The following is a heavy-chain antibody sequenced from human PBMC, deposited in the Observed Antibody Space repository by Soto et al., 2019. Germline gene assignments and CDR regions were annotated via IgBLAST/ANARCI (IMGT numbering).Heavy chain of an antibody. CDR2: ISGSGGST. Sequence: PGGSLRLSCAASGGTFSSYAMSWVRQAPGKGLEWVSAISGSGGSTYYADSVKGRFTISRDNSKNTLYLQMNSLRAEDTAVYYCAKEARWGYYDSSGPYFDYWGQGTLVTVSS. D-gene: IGHD3-22*01. CDR3: AKEARWGYYDSSGPYFDY. J-gene: IGHJ4*02. CDR1: GGTFSSYA. V-gene: IGHV3-23*01.